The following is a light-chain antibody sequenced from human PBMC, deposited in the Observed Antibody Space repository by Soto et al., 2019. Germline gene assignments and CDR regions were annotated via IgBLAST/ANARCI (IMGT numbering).Light chain of an antibody. Sequence: DIQMTQSPSSLSASVGDRVTITCQASQDISNYLNWYQQKPGKAPKLLIYDASNLETGVPSRFSGSGSGTDFTFTISSLQHEDIATYYCQHAVTSGGGTKVEIK. CDR2: DAS. CDR1: QDISNY. J-gene: IGKJ4*01. CDR3: QHAVT. V-gene: IGKV1-33*01.